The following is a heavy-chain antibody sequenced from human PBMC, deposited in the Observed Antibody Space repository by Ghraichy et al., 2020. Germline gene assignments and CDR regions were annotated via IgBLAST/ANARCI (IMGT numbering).Heavy chain of an antibody. CDR1: GFTFSSYW. J-gene: IGHJ4*02. CDR3: ARERGSRGYDN. V-gene: IGHV3-7*03. CDR2: IKQDGSAE. Sequence: GGSLRLSCVASGFTFSSYWMTWVRQAPGKGLEWVANIKQDGSAEYYVDSVKGRFTISRDNAKNSLYLQMNSLRAEDTAVYYCARERGSRGYDNWGQGTLVTVSS. D-gene: IGHD5-12*01.